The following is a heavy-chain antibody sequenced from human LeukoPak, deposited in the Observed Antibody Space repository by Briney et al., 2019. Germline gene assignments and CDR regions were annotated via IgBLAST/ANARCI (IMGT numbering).Heavy chain of an antibody. D-gene: IGHD3-3*01. CDR2: IYYSGST. V-gene: IGHV4-59*01. J-gene: IGHJ6*03. CDR1: GGSISSYY. CDR3: ARGPPNYDFWSGIYYYYYYMDV. Sequence: LETLSLTCTVSGGSISSYYWSWIRQPPGKGLEWIGYIYYSGSTNYNPSLKSRVTISVDTSKNQFSLKLSSVTAADTAVYYCARGPPNYDFWSGIYYYYYYMDVWGKGTTVTVSS.